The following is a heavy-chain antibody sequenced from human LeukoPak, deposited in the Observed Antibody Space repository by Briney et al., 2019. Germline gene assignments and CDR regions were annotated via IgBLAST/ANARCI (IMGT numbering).Heavy chain of an antibody. CDR1: GFTFSSYW. V-gene: IGHV3-53*01. Sequence: GGSLRPSCAASGFTFSSYWMHWVRHAPGKGLVWVSLIYSGGSTYYADSVKGRFTISRDNSKNTLYLQMNSLRAEDTAVYYCARRAGGYSHPYDYWGQGTLVTVSS. CDR2: IYSGGST. J-gene: IGHJ4*02. D-gene: IGHD4-23*01. CDR3: ARRAGGYSHPYDY.